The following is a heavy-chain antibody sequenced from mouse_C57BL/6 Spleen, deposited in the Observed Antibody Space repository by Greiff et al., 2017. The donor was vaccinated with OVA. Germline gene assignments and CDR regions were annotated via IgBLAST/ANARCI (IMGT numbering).Heavy chain of an antibody. CDR3: ARLLPYFDV. Sequence: DVKLVESGGDLVKPGGSLKLSCAASGFTFSSYGMSWVRQTPDKRLEWVATISSGGSYTYYPDSVKGRFTISRDNAKNTLYLQMSSLKSEDTAMYYCARLLPYFDVWGTGTTVTVSS. V-gene: IGHV5-6*02. CDR2: ISSGGSYT. J-gene: IGHJ1*03. CDR1: GFTFSSYG. D-gene: IGHD1-1*01.